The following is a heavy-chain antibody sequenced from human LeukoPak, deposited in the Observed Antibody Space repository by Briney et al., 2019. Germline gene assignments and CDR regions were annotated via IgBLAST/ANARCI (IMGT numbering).Heavy chain of an antibody. V-gene: IGHV3-21*01. CDR1: GFTFSSYS. Sequence: GGSLRLSCAASGFTFSSYSMNWARQAPGKGLEWVSSISSSSSYIYYADSVKGRFTISRDNAKNSLYLQMNSLRAEDTAVYYCARHNRGYSGYDYSDYWGQGTLVTVSS. D-gene: IGHD5-12*01. J-gene: IGHJ4*02. CDR3: ARHNRGYSGYDYSDY. CDR2: ISSSSSYI.